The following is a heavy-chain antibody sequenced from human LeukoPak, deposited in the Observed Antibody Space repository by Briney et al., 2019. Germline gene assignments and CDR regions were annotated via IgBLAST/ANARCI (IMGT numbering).Heavy chain of an antibody. D-gene: IGHD3-22*01. CDR2: ISAYNGNT. CDR3: ARDERGYYYDSRGYYWGFDY. CDR1: DYTFTSYG. J-gene: IGHJ4*02. V-gene: IGHV1-18*01. Sequence: GASVKVSCKASDYTFTSYGISWVRQAPGQGLEWMGWISAYNGNTNYAQKLQGRVTMTTDTSTSTAHMELRSLKSDDTAVYYCARDERGYYYDSRGYYWGFDYWGQGTLVTVSS.